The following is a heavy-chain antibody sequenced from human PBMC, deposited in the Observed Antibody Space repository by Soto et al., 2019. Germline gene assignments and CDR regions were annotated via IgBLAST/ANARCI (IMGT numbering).Heavy chain of an antibody. Sequence: SETLSLTCTVSGGSISSSSYYWGWIRQTPGKGLEWIGSIYYSGSTNYKPSLKSRVTTSLDTSKNQFSLKLSSVTAADTAIYYCASLNFDILTGYYAFDLWGQGTMVTVSS. D-gene: IGHD3-9*01. CDR2: IYYSGST. V-gene: IGHV4-39*07. CDR1: GGSISSSSYY. CDR3: ASLNFDILTGYYAFDL. J-gene: IGHJ3*01.